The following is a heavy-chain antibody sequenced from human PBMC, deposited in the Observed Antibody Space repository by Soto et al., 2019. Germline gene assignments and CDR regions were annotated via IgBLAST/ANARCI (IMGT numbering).Heavy chain of an antibody. Sequence: QVQLVQSGAEEKKPGASVKVSCKDSGYTFTNYAMHWVRQAPGQRLEWMGWINAGNGNTKYSRKFQGRVTITRDTSASTAYMELSSLRSEDTAVYYCARVSGYYLPDYWGQGTLVTVSS. D-gene: IGHD5-12*01. J-gene: IGHJ4*02. V-gene: IGHV1-3*05. CDR2: INAGNGNT. CDR1: GYTFTNYA. CDR3: ARVSGYYLPDY.